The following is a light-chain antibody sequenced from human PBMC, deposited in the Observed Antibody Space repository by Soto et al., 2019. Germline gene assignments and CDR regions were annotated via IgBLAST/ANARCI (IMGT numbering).Light chain of an antibody. CDR1: QGIANA. Sequence: DIQMTQSPSSLSASVGDRVTINCRASQGIANALAWYQQKPGKSPELLISGASSLQSGVPSRFSGSGSGTDFTLTISSLQPEDIATYYCQNYGSVPLTFGGGTKVEIK. CDR3: QNYGSVPLT. J-gene: IGKJ4*01. V-gene: IGKV1-27*01. CDR2: GAS.